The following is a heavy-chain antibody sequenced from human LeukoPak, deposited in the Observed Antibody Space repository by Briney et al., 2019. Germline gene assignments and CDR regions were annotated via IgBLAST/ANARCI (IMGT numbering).Heavy chain of an antibody. J-gene: IGHJ4*02. CDR2: ISGSGGST. Sequence: GGALRLSCAASGFTFSSYAMSWVRQAPGKGLEWVSPISGSGGSTYYADSVKGRFTISRDNSKNTLNLHMNSLRAEDTAVYYCAKGSITMIVVVNPFGYWGQGTLVTVSS. CDR1: GFTFSSYA. V-gene: IGHV3-23*01. CDR3: AKGSITMIVVVNPFGY. D-gene: IGHD3-22*01.